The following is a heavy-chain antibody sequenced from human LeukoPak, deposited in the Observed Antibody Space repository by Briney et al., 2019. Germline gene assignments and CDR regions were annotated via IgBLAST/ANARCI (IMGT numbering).Heavy chain of an antibody. CDR3: AKASYDSSGYYYAVGY. CDR1: GFTFSSYG. J-gene: IGHJ4*02. Sequence: PGRSLRLSCAASGFTFSSYGMHWVRQAPGKGLEWVAVIWYDGSNKYYADSVKGRFTISRDNSKNTLYLQMNSLRAEDTAVYYCAKASYDSSGYYYAVGYWGQGTLVTVSS. V-gene: IGHV3-33*06. CDR2: IWYDGSNK. D-gene: IGHD3-22*01.